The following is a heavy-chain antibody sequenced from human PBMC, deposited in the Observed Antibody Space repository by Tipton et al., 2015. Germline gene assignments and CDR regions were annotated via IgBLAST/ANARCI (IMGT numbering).Heavy chain of an antibody. D-gene: IGHD5-18*01. V-gene: IGHV4-4*07. Sequence: TLSLTCTVSGVSISSYYWSWIRQPAGKGLEWIGRVYSNGSTSNNPSLKSRVTMSVDTSKNQFSLRLSSVTAADTAVYYCARDDSALDSWGQGTLVTVSS. J-gene: IGHJ4*02. CDR1: GVSISSYY. CDR3: ARDDSALDS. CDR2: VYSNGST.